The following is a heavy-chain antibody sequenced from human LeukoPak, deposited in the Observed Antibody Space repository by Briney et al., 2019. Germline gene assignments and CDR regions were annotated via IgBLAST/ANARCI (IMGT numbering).Heavy chain of an antibody. V-gene: IGHV1-24*01. CDR3: ATVRYFDWLFPMDV. Sequence: GASVKVSCKVSGYTLTELSMHWVRQAPGKGLEWMGGFDPEDGETIYAQKFQGRVTMTEDTSTDTVYMELSSLRSEDTAVYYCATVRYFDWLFPMDVWGQGTTVTVSS. D-gene: IGHD3-9*01. J-gene: IGHJ6*02. CDR1: GYTLTELS. CDR2: FDPEDGET.